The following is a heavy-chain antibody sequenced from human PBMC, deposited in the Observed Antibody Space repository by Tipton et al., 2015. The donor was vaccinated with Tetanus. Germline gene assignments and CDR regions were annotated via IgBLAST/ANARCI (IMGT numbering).Heavy chain of an antibody. V-gene: IGHV5-51*01. Sequence: QLVQSGAEVKKPGESLKISCTGSGYGFNIYWLAWVRQMPGKGLEWMGIIYPDDSDTRCSPSFQGQVTISADKSTTTAYLQWSSLKASDTAMYYCTRRLGPFTGDQIWHFDLWGRGTQVTVSS. CDR1: GYGFNIYW. J-gene: IGHJ2*01. CDR2: IYPDDSDT. CDR3: TRRLGPFTGDQIWHFDL. D-gene: IGHD7-27*01.